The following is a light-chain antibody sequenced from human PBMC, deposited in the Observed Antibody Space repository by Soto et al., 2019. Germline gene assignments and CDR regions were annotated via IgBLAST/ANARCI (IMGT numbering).Light chain of an antibody. CDR2: EVS. CDR3: SSYTRSSTV. V-gene: IGLV2-14*01. J-gene: IGLJ1*01. CDR1: SSDVGRYNY. Sequence: QSALTQPASVSWSPGQSITISFTGTSSDVGRYNYVSWYQQHPGKAPKLMIYEVSTRPSGVSSRFSGSKSGNTASLTISGLQAEDEADYYCSSYTRSSTVFGTGTKLTVL.